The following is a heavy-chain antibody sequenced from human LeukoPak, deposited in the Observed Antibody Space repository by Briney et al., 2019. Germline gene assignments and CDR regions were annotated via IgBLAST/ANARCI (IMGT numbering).Heavy chain of an antibody. CDR1: GFTFSSYG. CDR3: AKVRLPRNYYYGMDV. CDR2: ISYDGSNK. V-gene: IGHV3-30*18. J-gene: IGHJ6*02. D-gene: IGHD4-11*01. Sequence: GGSLRLSCAASGFTFSSYGMHWVRQAPGKGLGWVAVISYDGSNKYYADSVKGRFTISRDNSKNTLYLQMNSLRAEDTAVYYCAKVRLPRNYYYGMDVWGQGTTVTVSS.